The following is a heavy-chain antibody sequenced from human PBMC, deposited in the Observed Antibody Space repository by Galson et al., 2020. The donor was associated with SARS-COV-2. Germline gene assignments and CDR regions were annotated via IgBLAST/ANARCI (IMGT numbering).Heavy chain of an antibody. V-gene: IGHV4-30-2*01. CDR2: IYHSGST. J-gene: IGHJ4*02. Sequence: ASETLSLTCGLSGGSISSGGYTWCWFRQPPGKGLEWIGYIYHSGSTYYNPSPKSRVTISVDRSKNQFSLKLISVTAADTAVYYCARKGPWFGEALDYWGQRTLVTVSS. CDR3: ARKGPWFGEALDY. CDR1: GGSISSGGYT. D-gene: IGHD3-10*01.